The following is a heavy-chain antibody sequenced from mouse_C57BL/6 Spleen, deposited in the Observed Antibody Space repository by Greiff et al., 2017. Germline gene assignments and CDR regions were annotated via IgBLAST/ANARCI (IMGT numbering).Heavy chain of an antibody. V-gene: IGHV1-7*01. Sequence: VQLQQPGAELAKPGASVKLSCKASGYTFTSYWMHWVKQRPGQGLEWIGYINPSSGYTKYNQKFKDKATLTADKSSSTAYMPLSSLTYEDSAVYYCARGGYGNPWYFNVWATATTVTASS. CDR2: INPSSGYT. CDR1: GYTFTSYW. CDR3: ARGGYGNPWYFNV. J-gene: IGHJ1*03. D-gene: IGHD2-1*01.